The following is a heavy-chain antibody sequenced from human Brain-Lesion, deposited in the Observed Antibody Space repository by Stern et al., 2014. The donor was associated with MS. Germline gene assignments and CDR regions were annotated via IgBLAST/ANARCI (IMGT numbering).Heavy chain of an antibody. CDR3: ARVTEFLRFFYPDY. V-gene: IGHV4-30-4*08. J-gene: IGHJ4*02. CDR1: GGAVSSGDRY. D-gene: IGHD3-3*01. Sequence: VQLVQSSPGLVKPSQTLSLTCTVSGGAVSSGDRYWSWIRQPPEKGLEWIGYISYSGNPYYNPSLESRVTISMDRSKNQFSLKLRSVTAADTAVYYCARVTEFLRFFYPDYWGQGMRVTVSS. CDR2: ISYSGNP.